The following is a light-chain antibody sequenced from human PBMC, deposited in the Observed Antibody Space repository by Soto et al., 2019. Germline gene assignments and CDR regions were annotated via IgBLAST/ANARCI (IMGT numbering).Light chain of an antibody. Sequence: AIQMTQNRSSQCRSLEERRTMTCLASQGIRNDLGWYQQKPGKAPKLLIYAASSLQSGVPSRFSGSRSGTDFTLIFSSLQPEDFATCSFRQADKFPLNIGGGTRLEI. CDR3: RQADKFPLN. CDR1: QGIRND. CDR2: AAS. J-gene: IGKJ5*01. V-gene: IGKV1-6*01.